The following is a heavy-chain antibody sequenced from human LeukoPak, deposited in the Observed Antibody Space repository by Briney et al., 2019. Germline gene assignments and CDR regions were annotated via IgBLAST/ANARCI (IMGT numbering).Heavy chain of an antibody. Sequence: SETLSLTCTVYGDSISSGSYYWGWIRQPPGKGLERIGNIYYRGNTYFNPSLKSRVIISVDTSKNQFSLKLTSVTAADTAVYYCARAHRLVLHYFDSWGQGTLVTVSS. CDR3: ARAHRLVLHYFDS. CDR2: IYYRGNT. D-gene: IGHD2-15*01. V-gene: IGHV4-39*07. J-gene: IGHJ4*02. CDR1: GDSISSGSYY.